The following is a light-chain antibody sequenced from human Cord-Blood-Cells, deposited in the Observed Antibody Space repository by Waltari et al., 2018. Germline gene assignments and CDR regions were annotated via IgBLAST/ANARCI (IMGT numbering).Light chain of an antibody. Sequence: QSALTQPASVSGSPAQKSTISCTGTSSDVGLYNLVSWYQQHPGKAPKLMIYEVSNRPSGVSNRFSGAKSGNTASLTTSGLQAEDEADYYCCSYAGSSSYVFGTGTKVTVL. J-gene: IGLJ1*01. CDR1: SSDVGLYNL. CDR3: CSYAGSSSYV. V-gene: IGLV2-23*02. CDR2: EVS.